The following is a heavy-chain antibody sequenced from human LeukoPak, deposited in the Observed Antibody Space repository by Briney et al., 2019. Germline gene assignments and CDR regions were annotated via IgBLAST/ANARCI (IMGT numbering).Heavy chain of an antibody. CDR3: AKPHFDY. J-gene: IGHJ4*02. V-gene: IGHV3-30*02. CDR2: IRFDGSNK. CDR1: GFTFSSYG. Sequence: AGGSLRLSCAASGFTFSSYGMHWIRRAPGKGLEWVAFIRFDGSNKYYTNSVKGRFTISRDNSKNMLYLQMNSLRAEDTAVYYCAKPHFDYWGQGTLVTVSS.